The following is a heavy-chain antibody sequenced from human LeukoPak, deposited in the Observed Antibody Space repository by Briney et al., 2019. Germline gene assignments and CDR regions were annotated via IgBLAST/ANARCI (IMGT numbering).Heavy chain of an antibody. CDR2: IKTDGSQI. Sequence: TGGPLKLSCVPSGFTFSSYGMTWVRQAPGKGLEWVANIKTDGSQIYYVDSVKGRFTISRDNAKNSLYLQMNSLRAEDTAVYYCAKSGYNRFDYWGQGTLVTVSS. CDR3: AKSGYNRFDY. J-gene: IGHJ4*02. V-gene: IGHV3-7*01. CDR1: GFTFSSYG. D-gene: IGHD5-24*01.